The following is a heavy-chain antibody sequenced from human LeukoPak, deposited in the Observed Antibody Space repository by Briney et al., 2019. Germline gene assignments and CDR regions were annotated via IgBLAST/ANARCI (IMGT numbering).Heavy chain of an antibody. CDR2: ISGSGGST. D-gene: IGHD3-3*01. V-gene: IGHV3-23*01. CDR1: GFTFSSYA. Sequence: GGSLRLSCAASGFTFSSYAMGWVRQAPGKGLEWVSAISGSGGSTYYADSVKGRFTISRDNSKNTLYLQMNSLRAEDTAVYYCAKSTPTIFGVVIPINWFDPWGQGTLVTVSS. CDR3: AKSTPTIFGVVIPINWFDP. J-gene: IGHJ5*02.